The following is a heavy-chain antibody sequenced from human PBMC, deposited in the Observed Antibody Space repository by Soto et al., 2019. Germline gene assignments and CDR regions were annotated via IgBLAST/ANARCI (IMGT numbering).Heavy chain of an antibody. CDR3: ARGGYYYDTRDAFDI. Sequence: PGGSLRLSCAASGFTFSSYEMNWVRQAPGKGLEWVSYISSSGSTIYYADSVKGRFTISRDNAKNPLYLQMNSLRAEGTAVYYCARGGYYYDTRDAFDIWGQGTMVTVSS. D-gene: IGHD3-22*01. J-gene: IGHJ3*02. CDR1: GFTFSSYE. CDR2: ISSSGSTI. V-gene: IGHV3-48*03.